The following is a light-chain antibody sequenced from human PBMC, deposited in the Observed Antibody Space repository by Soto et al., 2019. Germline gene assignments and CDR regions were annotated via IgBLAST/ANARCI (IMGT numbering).Light chain of an antibody. V-gene: IGKV1-9*01. Sequence: DIQLTQSPSFLSASVGDRVTITCRASQGISTSLAWYRQKPGKAPKLLIYAASTLQSGVPSRFSGSGSGTEFTLTISSLQPEDFATYSCQQVNGYPFTFGGGTKVEL. CDR1: QGISTS. CDR3: QQVNGYPFT. J-gene: IGKJ4*01. CDR2: AAS.